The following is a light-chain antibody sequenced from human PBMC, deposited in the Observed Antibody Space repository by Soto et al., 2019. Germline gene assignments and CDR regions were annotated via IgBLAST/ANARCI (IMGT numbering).Light chain of an antibody. CDR1: QGISSY. J-gene: IGKJ4*01. Sequence: IQLTHSPSSLSASVGDRVTITCRASQGISSYLAWYQQKPGKAPNLLIYAASTLQSGVPSRFSGSGSGTDFTLTISSLQPEDFATYYCQQLNSYPLAFGGGIKVEIX. CDR2: AAS. CDR3: QQLNSYPLA. V-gene: IGKV1-9*01.